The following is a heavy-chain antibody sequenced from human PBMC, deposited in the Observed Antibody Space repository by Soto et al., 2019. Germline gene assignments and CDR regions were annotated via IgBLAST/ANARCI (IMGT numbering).Heavy chain of an antibody. CDR2: FYYSGSA. D-gene: IGHD3-10*01. Sequence: QLQLQESGPGLVKPSETLSLTCTVSGGSISSSSYYWGWIRQPPGKGLEWIGNFYYSGSAYYNPSLKSRVTISVDMSKNNFSLKLSSVTAADTAVYYCARRGVSGPVDYWGQGTLVTVSS. V-gene: IGHV4-39*02. CDR3: ARRGVSGPVDY. J-gene: IGHJ4*02. CDR1: GGSISSSSYY.